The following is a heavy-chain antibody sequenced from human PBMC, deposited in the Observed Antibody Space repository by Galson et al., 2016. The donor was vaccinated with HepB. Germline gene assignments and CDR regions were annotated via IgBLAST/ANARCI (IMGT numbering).Heavy chain of an antibody. V-gene: IGHV6-1*01. Sequence: CAISGDSVSSNTAAWSWIRQSPSRGLEWLGRTYYRSKWYNDYAVSVKSRVTINPDTSKNQFSLQLSPVTPDDTAIYYCARVYCIGTNCYPPPSKGTFDIWGQGTVVTFSS. CDR2: TYYRSKWYN. J-gene: IGHJ3*02. CDR3: ARVYCIGTNCYPPPSKGTFDI. CDR1: GDSVSSNTAA. D-gene: IGHD2-2*01.